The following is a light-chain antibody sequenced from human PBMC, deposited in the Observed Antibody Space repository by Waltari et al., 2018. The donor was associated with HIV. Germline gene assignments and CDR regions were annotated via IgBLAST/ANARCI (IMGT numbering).Light chain of an antibody. V-gene: IGLV1-47*01. J-gene: IGLJ2*01. Sequence: QSVLTQPPSASGTPGQRVAISCSGSSSNIGSYSVYWYQQLPGTTPKLLIFRNNQRPSGVPDRFSGSNSGTSASLVISGLRSEDEADYYCATWDDSLSGVVFGGGTRLTVL. CDR2: RNN. CDR1: SSNIGSYS. CDR3: ATWDDSLSGVV.